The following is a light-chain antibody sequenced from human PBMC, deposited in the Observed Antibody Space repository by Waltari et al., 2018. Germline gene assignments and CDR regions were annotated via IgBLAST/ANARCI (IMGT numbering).Light chain of an antibody. CDR3: QQSYSMSLT. CDR2: DAS. Sequence: DIQMTQSPSSLSASVGDRVTITCRASQSISTTLNWYQQKPGRAPRFLSYDASTLQKGVPSRFRGSGSGTDFTLTISSLQPDDFATYFCQQSYSMSLTVGGGTKVGMK. J-gene: IGKJ4*01. V-gene: IGKV1-39*01. CDR1: QSISTT.